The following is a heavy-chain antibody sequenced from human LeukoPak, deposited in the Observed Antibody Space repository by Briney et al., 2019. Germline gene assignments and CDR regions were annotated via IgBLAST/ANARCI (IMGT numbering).Heavy chain of an antibody. CDR2: ISGSGGST. J-gene: IGHJ5*02. D-gene: IGHD6-19*01. Sequence: GGSLRLSCAASGFTFSSYAMSWVRQAPGKGLEWVSAISGSGGSTYYADSVKGRFTISRDNSKNTLYLQMNSLRAEDTAVYYCAKAQAIAVAGTGWFDPWGQGTLVAVSS. CDR1: GFTFSSYA. CDR3: AKAQAIAVAGTGWFDP. V-gene: IGHV3-23*01.